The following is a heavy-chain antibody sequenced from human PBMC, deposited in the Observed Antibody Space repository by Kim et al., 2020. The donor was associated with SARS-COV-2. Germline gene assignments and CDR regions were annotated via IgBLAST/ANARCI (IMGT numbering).Heavy chain of an antibody. V-gene: IGHV1-3*01. J-gene: IGHJ6*02. Sequence: NTKYAQKCQGRVTITRDTSASTAYMELSSLRSEDTAVYYCARDRGRGMDVWGQGTTVTVSS. D-gene: IGHD3-10*01. CDR3: ARDRGRGMDV. CDR2: NT.